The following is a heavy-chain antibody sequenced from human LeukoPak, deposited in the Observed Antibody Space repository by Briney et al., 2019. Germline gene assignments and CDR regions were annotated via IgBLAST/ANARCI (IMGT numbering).Heavy chain of an antibody. CDR1: GGSISSSSYY. J-gene: IGHJ6*02. Sequence: SETESLICTVSGGSISSSSYYWGWIRQPPGKGLEWIGSIYYSGSTYYNPSLKSRVTISVDTSKNQFSLKLSSVTAADTAVYYCARDLVYYDSSGYDAYYYYGMDVWGQGTTVTVSS. CDR2: IYYSGST. V-gene: IGHV4-39*02. D-gene: IGHD3-22*01. CDR3: ARDLVYYDSSGYDAYYYYGMDV.